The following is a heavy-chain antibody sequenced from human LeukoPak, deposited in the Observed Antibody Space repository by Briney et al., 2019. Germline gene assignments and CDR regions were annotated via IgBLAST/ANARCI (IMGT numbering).Heavy chain of an antibody. Sequence: PSETLSLTCTVSGGSISSSSYYWGWIRQPPGKGLEWIGYIYYSGSTNYNPSLKSRVTISVDTSKNQFSLKLSSVTAADTAVYYCARQYSSSSGYYYYGMDVWGQGTTVTVSS. CDR2: IYYSGST. V-gene: IGHV4-61*05. CDR1: GGSISSSSYY. J-gene: IGHJ6*02. D-gene: IGHD6-6*01. CDR3: ARQYSSSSGYYYYGMDV.